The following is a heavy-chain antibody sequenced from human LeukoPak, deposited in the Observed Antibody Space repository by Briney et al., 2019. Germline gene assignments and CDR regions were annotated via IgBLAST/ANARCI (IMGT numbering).Heavy chain of an antibody. V-gene: IGHV4-39*01. J-gene: IGHJ5*02. Sequence: SETLSPTCTVSGGSISSSSYYWGWIRQPPGKGLEWIGSIYYSGSTYYNPSLKSRVTISVDTSKNQFSLKLSSVTAADTAVYYCASPSSGPTPWGQGTLVTVSS. D-gene: IGHD3-22*01. CDR2: IYYSGST. CDR3: ASPSSGPTP. CDR1: GGSISSSSYY.